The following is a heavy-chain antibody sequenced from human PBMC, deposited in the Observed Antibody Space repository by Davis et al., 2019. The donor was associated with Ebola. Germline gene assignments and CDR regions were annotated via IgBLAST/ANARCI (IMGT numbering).Heavy chain of an antibody. J-gene: IGHJ6*02. CDR3: ARMIAAADFYYYYYGMDV. CDR2: YYYTGST. CDR1: GAFVSSGGYS. Sequence: SETLSLTCAVSGAFVSSGGYSWIWIRQPPGKGLEWIGYYYYTGSTYYSPSLRSRVTISVDTSKNQFSLKLSSVTAADTAVYYCARMIAAADFYYYYYGMDVWGQGTTVTVSS. V-gene: IGHV4-30-4*07. D-gene: IGHD6-13*01.